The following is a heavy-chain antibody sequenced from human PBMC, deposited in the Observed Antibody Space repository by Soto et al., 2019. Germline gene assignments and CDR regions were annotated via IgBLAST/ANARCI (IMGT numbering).Heavy chain of an antibody. CDR2: IYYSGST. Sequence: SETLSLTCTVSGGSISSGGYYWSWIRQHPGKGLEWIGYIYYSGSTYYNPSLKSRVTISVDTSKNQFSLKLSSVTAADTAVYYCATGTSSGWLYYYYYGMDVWGQGTTVTVSS. V-gene: IGHV4-31*03. J-gene: IGHJ6*02. CDR3: ATGTSSGWLYYYYYGMDV. D-gene: IGHD6-19*01. CDR1: GGSISSGGYY.